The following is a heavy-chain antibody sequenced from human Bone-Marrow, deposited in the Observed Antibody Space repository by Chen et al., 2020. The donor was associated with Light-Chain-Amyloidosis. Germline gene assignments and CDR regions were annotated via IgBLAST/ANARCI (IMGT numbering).Heavy chain of an antibody. V-gene: IGHV4-61*02. D-gene: IGHD2-2*01. Sequence: GSGPGLVKPSQTLSLTCSVSGASMTNGSHYWSWIRLPAGKGLEWIGRIYTSGNTNYSPSLKSRVTISVDMSKNQFSLILSSVTAADTAVYHCAREVPAVKKNYMDDWGKGTTVIVSS. CDR2: IYTSGNT. CDR3: AREVPAVKKNYMDD. J-gene: IGHJ6*03. CDR1: GASMTNGSHY.